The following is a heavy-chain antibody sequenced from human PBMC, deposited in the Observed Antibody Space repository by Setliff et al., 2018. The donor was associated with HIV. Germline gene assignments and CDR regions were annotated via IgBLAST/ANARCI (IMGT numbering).Heavy chain of an antibody. V-gene: IGHV4-4*09. J-gene: IGHJ6*04. CDR1: GGSISSYY. D-gene: IGHD6-13*01. CDR3: ARDLAAAF. CDR2: IYTSGST. Sequence: PSETLSLTCTFSGGSISSYYWSWIRQPPGKGLEWIGYIYTSGSTNYNPSLESRFTISVDTSKNQFSLKLSSVTAADTAVYYCARDLAAAFWGKGTTVTVSS.